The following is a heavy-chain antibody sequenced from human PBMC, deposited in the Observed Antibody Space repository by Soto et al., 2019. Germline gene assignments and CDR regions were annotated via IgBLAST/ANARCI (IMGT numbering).Heavy chain of an antibody. CDR2: IWYDGSNK. CDR3: ARWRGYTGNDPYYFDY. V-gene: IGHV3-33*01. J-gene: IGHJ4*02. D-gene: IGHD5-12*01. CDR1: GFDFSNYG. Sequence: GGSLRLSCAASGFDFSNYGFHWVRQAPGKGLEWVSLIWYDGSNKYYAETVKGRFTISRDNSKNTLYLQMSSLRGEDTGVYYCARWRGYTGNDPYYFDYWGQGTLVTVSS.